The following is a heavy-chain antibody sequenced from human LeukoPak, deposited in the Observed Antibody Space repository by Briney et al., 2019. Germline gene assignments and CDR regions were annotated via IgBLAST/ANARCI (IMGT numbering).Heavy chain of an antibody. D-gene: IGHD4-11*01. J-gene: IGHJ6*02. CDR3: ARDDYSNHYYYYGMDV. CDR1: GFTFDDYA. CDR2: ISWNSGRI. V-gene: IGHV3-9*01. Sequence: GGSLRLSCAASGFTFDDYAMHWVRQAPGKGLEWVSGISWNSGRIDYADSVKGRFTISRDNSKNSLYLQMNSLRVEDAAVYYCARDDYSNHYYYYGMDVWGQGTTVTVSS.